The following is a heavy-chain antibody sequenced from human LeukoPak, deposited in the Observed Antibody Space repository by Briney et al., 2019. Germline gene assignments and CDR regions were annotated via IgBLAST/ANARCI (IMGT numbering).Heavy chain of an antibody. CDR2: ISSTSSYI. CDR3: AKRDY. J-gene: IGHJ4*02. V-gene: IGHV3-23*01. CDR1: GFTFDDYG. Sequence: PGGSLRLSCAASGFTFDDYGMSWVRQAPGKGLEWVSSISSTSSYIYYADSVKGRLTISRDNSKNTLYLQMNSLRAEDTAVYYCAKRDYWGQGTLVTVSS.